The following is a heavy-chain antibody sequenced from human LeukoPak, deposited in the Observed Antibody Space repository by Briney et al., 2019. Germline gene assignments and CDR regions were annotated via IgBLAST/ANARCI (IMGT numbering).Heavy chain of an antibody. CDR2: ISSSGSTI. CDR1: GFTFSSYE. Sequence: GGSLRLSCAASGFTFSSYEMNWVRQAPGKGLEWVSYISSSGSTIYYADSVKGRFTISRDNAKNSLYLQMNSLRAEDTAVYYCARVVRIVAVPAAIFHNWFDPWGQGTLVTVSS. V-gene: IGHV3-48*03. D-gene: IGHD2-2*01. CDR3: ARVVRIVAVPAAIFHNWFDP. J-gene: IGHJ5*02.